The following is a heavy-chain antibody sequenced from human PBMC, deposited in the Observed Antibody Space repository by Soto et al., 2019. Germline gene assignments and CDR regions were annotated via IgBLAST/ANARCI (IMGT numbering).Heavy chain of an antibody. V-gene: IGHV3-48*01. Sequence: PGGSLRLSCAASGFTFSSYSMNWVRQAPGKGLEWVSYISSATTTVYYADSVKGRFTISRDNAKNSLYLQMNSLRADDTAVYYSAIGIAAAGPKLDYWGQGTLVTVFS. J-gene: IGHJ4*02. CDR3: AIGIAAAGPKLDY. D-gene: IGHD6-13*01. CDR2: ISSATTTV. CDR1: GFTFSSYS.